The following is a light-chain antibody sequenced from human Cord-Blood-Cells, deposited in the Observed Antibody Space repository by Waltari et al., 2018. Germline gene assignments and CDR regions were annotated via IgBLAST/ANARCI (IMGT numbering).Light chain of an antibody. V-gene: IGKV3-15*01. Sequence: EIVMTQSPATLSVSPGERATLSCRASQSVSSNLAWYQQKPGQAPRLLIYGASTRATGIPARFSGSGSGTEFTLTISCLQSEDFATYYCQQYYSYPFTFGPGTKVDIK. CDR2: GAS. CDR3: QQYYSYPFT. CDR1: QSVSSN. J-gene: IGKJ3*01.